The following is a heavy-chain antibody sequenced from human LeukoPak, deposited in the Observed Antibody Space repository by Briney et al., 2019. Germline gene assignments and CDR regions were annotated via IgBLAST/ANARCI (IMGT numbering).Heavy chain of an antibody. CDR1: GVSISTSC. CDR3: ARTTRVTPDGRAEYFED. V-gene: IGHV4-59*03. J-gene: IGHJ1*01. CDR2: RCDDGRD. D-gene: IGHD4-11*01. Sequence: SETLSLTCTVSGVSISTSCWSWIRQSPGRGLDWVGYRCDDGRDLYNPSLRSRVSRVTISVDASEKQFSLSLRSVTAADTAMYYCARTTRVTPDGRAEYFEDWGQGTLVIVSS.